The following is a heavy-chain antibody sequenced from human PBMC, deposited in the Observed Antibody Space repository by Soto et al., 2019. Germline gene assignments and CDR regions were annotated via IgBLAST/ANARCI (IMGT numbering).Heavy chain of an antibody. CDR1: GYTFTSYA. CDR2: INAGNGNT. V-gene: IGHV1-3*01. D-gene: IGHD3-3*01. CDR3: ARPRTTLRFLEWLLYTDAFDI. Sequence: VKVSCKASGYTFTSYAMHWVRQAPGQRLEWMGWINAGNGNTKYSQKFQGRVTITRDTSASTAYMELSSLRSEDTAVYYCARPRTTLRFLEWLLYTDAFDIWGQGTMVTV. J-gene: IGHJ3*02.